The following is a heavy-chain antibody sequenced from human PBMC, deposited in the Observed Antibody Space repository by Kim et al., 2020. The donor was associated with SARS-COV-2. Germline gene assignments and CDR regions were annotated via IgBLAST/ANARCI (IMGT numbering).Heavy chain of an antibody. CDR3: ARGVAYWAPYYYMDV. Sequence: SETLSLTCAVYGGSFSGYYWSWIRQPPGKGLEWIGEINHSGSTNYNPSLKSRVTISVDTSKNQFSLKLSSVTAADTAVYYCARGVAYWAPYYYMDVWGKGTTVTVSS. J-gene: IGHJ6*03. D-gene: IGHD2-21*01. V-gene: IGHV4-34*01. CDR2: INHSGST. CDR1: GGSFSGYY.